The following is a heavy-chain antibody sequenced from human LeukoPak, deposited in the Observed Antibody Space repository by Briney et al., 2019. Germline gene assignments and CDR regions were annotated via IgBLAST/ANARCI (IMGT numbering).Heavy chain of an antibody. Sequence: QPGGSLRLSCEASGFTFSSYAMSWVRQATGKGLEWVSSISDSGGSTFYADSVKGRFTISRDNSKNTLYLQMNSLRAEDTAIYFCAKRMGDYWGQGTLVTVSS. CDR3: AKRMGDY. CDR2: ISDSGGST. V-gene: IGHV3-23*01. J-gene: IGHJ4*02. CDR1: GFTFSSYA. D-gene: IGHD2-8*01.